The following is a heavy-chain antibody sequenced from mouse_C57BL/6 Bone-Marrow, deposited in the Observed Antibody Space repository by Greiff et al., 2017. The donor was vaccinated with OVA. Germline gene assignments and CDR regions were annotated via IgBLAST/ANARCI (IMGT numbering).Heavy chain of an antibody. J-gene: IGHJ2*01. CDR1: GFTFSDYG. D-gene: IGHD2-2*01. V-gene: IGHV5-17*01. CDR2: ISSGSSTI. Sequence: EVKVVDSGGGLVKPGGSLKLSCAASGFTFSDYGMHWVRQAPEKGLEWVAYISSGSSTIYYADTVKGRFTISRDNAKNTLFLQMTSLRSEDTAMYYCARYGYDGRDYWGQGTTLTVSS. CDR3: ARYGYDGRDY.